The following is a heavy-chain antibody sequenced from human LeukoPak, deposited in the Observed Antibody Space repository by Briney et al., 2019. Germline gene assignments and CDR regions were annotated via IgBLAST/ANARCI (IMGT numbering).Heavy chain of an antibody. CDR1: GFSFTNYA. Sequence: GGSLRLSCAASGFSFTNYAMSWVRQAPGKGLEWVLGIGGSGGNTYYADSVKGRFTISRDNAKNSLYLQMNSLRAEDTAVYYCATGLFHFDYWGQGTLVTV. D-gene: IGHD2-21*01. CDR3: ATGLFHFDY. J-gene: IGHJ4*02. CDR2: IGGSGGNT. V-gene: IGHV3-23*01.